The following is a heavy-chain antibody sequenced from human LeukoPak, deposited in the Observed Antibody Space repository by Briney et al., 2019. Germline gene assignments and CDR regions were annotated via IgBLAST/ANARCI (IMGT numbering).Heavy chain of an antibody. Sequence: ASVKVSCKVSGYTLTELSMHWVRQAPGKGLEWMGGFDPEDGETIYAQKLQGRVTMTTDTSTTTAYMELRSLRSDDTAVYYCASHYYGSGSYPYWGQGTLVTVSS. CDR2: FDPEDGET. CDR3: ASHYYGSGSYPY. V-gene: IGHV1-24*01. J-gene: IGHJ4*02. D-gene: IGHD3-10*01. CDR1: GYTLTELS.